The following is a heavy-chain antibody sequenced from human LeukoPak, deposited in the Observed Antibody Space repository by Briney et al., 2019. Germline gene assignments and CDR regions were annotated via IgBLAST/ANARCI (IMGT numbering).Heavy chain of an antibody. CDR3: ARDPTPSSGYGSGYDQAVADQGPTPQYYYGMDV. CDR2: IIPILGIA. CDR1: GGTFSSYT. D-gene: IGHD5-12*01. J-gene: IGHJ6*02. Sequence: SVKVSCKASGGTFSSYTIRWVRQAPGQGVEWMGRIIPILGIANYAQKFQGRVTTTADKSTSTAYMELRSLGSEDTAVYYCARDPTPSSGYGSGYDQAVADQGPTPQYYYGMDVWGQGTTVTVSS. V-gene: IGHV1-69*04.